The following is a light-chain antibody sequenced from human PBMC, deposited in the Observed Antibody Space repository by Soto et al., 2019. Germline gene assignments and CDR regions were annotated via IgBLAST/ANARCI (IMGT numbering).Light chain of an antibody. Sequence: IVLTQSPGSLSLSPGARATLSCRASQSITGRSLAWYQQKPGQAPRLLISSISNRATGIPDRFSGSGSGADFTLTITKLEPEDFAVYYCQQYQNSRTFGQGTKVEIK. CDR3: QQYQNSRT. J-gene: IGKJ1*01. CDR2: SIS. V-gene: IGKV3-20*01. CDR1: QSITGRS.